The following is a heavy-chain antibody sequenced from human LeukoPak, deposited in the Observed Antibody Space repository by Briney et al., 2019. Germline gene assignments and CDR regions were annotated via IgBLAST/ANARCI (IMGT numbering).Heavy chain of an antibody. CDR3: AREGYSSGWYNWFDP. J-gene: IGHJ5*02. CDR2: IIPIFGTA. V-gene: IGHV1-69*06. Sequence: SVKVSCKASGGTFSSYAISWVRQAPGQGLEWMGRIIPIFGTANYAQKFQGRVTITGDKSTSTAYMELSSLRSEDTAVYYCAREGYSSGWYNWFDPWGQGTLVTVSS. CDR1: GGTFSSYA. D-gene: IGHD6-19*01.